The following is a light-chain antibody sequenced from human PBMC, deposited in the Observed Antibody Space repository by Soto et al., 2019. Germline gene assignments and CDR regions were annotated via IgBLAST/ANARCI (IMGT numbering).Light chain of an antibody. CDR3: QQYNNWPPIT. J-gene: IGKJ5*01. CDR1: QSVRTN. V-gene: IGKV3D-15*01. Sequence: EIVMSQSPATLSVSPVEIATLPCRASQSVRTNLAWYQQKPGQAPRLLIYGSSIRATGIPDRFSGSGSETDFTLTISSLQSEDFAVYYCQQYNNWPPITFGQGTRLEIK. CDR2: GSS.